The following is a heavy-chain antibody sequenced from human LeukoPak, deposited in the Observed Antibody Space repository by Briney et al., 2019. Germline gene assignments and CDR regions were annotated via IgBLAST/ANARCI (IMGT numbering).Heavy chain of an antibody. CDR2: VDNSAIT. D-gene: IGHD3-16*01. V-gene: IGHV4-59*08. CDR1: GGSFSGFY. Sequence: SETLSLTCTVSGGSFSGFYWSWVRQPPGKGLEWMGYVDNSAITYTNPSLTSRGTIFLDTSKKQVSLKLTTVTAADTAVYFCARHGGGYSFYYWGQGTLVTVS. J-gene: IGHJ4*02. CDR3: ARHGGGYSFYY.